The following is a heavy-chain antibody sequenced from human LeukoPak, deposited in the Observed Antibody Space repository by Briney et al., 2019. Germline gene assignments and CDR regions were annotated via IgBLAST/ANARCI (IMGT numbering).Heavy chain of an antibody. J-gene: IGHJ4*02. CDR1: GGSISSSSYY. CDR2: IYYSGST. CDR3: AREEEGRYFDY. V-gene: IGHV4-39*07. Sequence: SETLSLTCTVSGGSISSSSYYWGWIRQPPGKGLEWIGNIYYSGSTYYNPSLKSRVTISVDTSKNEFSLKLNSVTAADTAVYYCAREEEGRYFDYWGQGTLVTVSS.